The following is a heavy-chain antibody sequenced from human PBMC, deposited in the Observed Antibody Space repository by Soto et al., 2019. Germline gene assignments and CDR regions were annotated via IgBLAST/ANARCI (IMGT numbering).Heavy chain of an antibody. V-gene: IGHV3-7*01. CDR3: ASSGESSGLFY. CDR2: IKQDGSQK. J-gene: IGHJ4*02. CDR1: GFTFSSYS. Sequence: GGSLRLSCAASGFTFSSYSMNWVRQAPGKGLEWVANIKQDGSQKYYVDSVKGRFTISRDNAKNSLFLQISSLRAEDTAVYYCASSGESSGLFYWGLGNRVTVSS. D-gene: IGHD6-19*01.